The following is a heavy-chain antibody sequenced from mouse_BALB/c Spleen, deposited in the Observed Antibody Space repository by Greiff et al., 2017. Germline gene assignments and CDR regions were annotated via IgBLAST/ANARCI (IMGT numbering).Heavy chain of an antibody. D-gene: IGHD1-1*02. CDR3: ARGTSHYGGPWFAY. Sequence: QVQLQQSGPDLVAPSQSLSITCTVSGFSLTSYGVHWVRQPPGKGLEWLVVIWSDGSTTDNSPLKSRLSISKDNSKSQVFLKMNSLQTDDTAMYYCARGTSHYGGPWFAYWGQGTLVTVSA. V-gene: IGHV2-6-2*01. CDR1: GFSLTSYG. J-gene: IGHJ3*01. CDR2: IWSDGST.